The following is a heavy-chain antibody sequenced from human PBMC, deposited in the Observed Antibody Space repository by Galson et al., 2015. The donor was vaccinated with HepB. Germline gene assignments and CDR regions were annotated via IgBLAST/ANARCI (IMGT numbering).Heavy chain of an antibody. V-gene: IGHV2-5*01. J-gene: IGHJ6*02. CDR2: IYWNDDK. CDR3: AHCYSSSPDYYYYGMDV. CDR1: GFSLSTSGVG. D-gene: IGHD6-13*01. Sequence: PALVKPTQTLTLTCTFSGFSLSTSGVGVGWIRQPPGKALEWLALIYWNDDKRYSPSLKSRLTITKDTSKNQVVLTMTNMDPVDTATYYCAHCYSSSPDYYYYGMDVWGQGTTVTVSS.